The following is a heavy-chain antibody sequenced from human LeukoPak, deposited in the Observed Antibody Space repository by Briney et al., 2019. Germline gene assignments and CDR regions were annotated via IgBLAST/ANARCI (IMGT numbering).Heavy chain of an antibody. CDR3: ARDLGQYYDTSDNWFDP. J-gene: IGHJ5*02. D-gene: IGHD3-22*01. V-gene: IGHV3-21*01. CDR2: ISSTTSYI. Sequence: GGSLRLSCAASGFTFSSYTMNWVRQAPGKGLEWVSSISSTTSYIYYADSVKGRFTISRDNAKNTLNLQMNSLRAEDTAVYYCARDLGQYYDTSDNWFDPWGQGTLVTVSS. CDR1: GFTFSSYT.